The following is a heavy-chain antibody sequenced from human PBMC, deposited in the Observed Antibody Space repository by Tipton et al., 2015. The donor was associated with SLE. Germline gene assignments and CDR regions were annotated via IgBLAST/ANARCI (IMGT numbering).Heavy chain of an antibody. J-gene: IGHJ4*02. V-gene: IGHV4-61*10. CDR3: ARGGGSPSY. CDR2: IYFTGST. D-gene: IGHD2-15*01. CDR1: GGSISSGSYY. Sequence: LRLSCTVSGGSISSGSYYWSWIRQPAGKGLEWIGYIYFTGSTNYNPSLKSRVTISVDMSKNQFSLKLTSVTAADTAVYYCARGGGSPSYWGQGTLVTVSS.